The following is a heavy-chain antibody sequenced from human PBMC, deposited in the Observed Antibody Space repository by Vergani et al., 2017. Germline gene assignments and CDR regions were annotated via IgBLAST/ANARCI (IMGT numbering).Heavy chain of an antibody. CDR2: IYYSGST. CDR1: GDSISRGGYY. D-gene: IGHD2-21*02. Sequence: QVQLQESGPGLVKPSQTLSLTCTVSGDSISRGGYYWNWIRQHPGKGLEWIGYIYYSGSTNYNSSLKSRVSMSVDTSKSQFSRRLSSVTAADTAVYYCAREVGTEGFDYWGQGTLVTVSS. CDR3: AREVGTEGFDY. J-gene: IGHJ4*02. V-gene: IGHV4-31*03.